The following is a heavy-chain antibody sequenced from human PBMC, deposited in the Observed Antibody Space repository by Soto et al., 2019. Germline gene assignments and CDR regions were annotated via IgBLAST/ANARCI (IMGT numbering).Heavy chain of an antibody. Sequence: ASVKVSCKASGYTFTGYYMHWVRQAPGQGLEWMGWINPNSGGTNYAQKFQGWVTMTRDTSISTAYMELSRLRSDDTAVYYCAREETMVRGVTPVYYYYGMDVWGQGTTVTVSS. V-gene: IGHV1-2*04. J-gene: IGHJ6*02. D-gene: IGHD3-10*01. CDR2: INPNSGGT. CDR3: AREETMVRGVTPVYYYYGMDV. CDR1: GYTFTGYY.